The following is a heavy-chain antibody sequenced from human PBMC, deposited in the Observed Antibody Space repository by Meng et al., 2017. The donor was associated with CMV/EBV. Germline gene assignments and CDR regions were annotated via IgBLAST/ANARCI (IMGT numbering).Heavy chain of an antibody. Sequence: GESLKISCAASGFTFSSYSMNWVRQAPGKGLEWVSSIRSSSSYIYYADSVKGRFTISRDNAKNSLYLQMNSLRAEDTAVYYCARGPGRIAARPWYWGQGTLVTVSS. V-gene: IGHV3-21*01. CDR3: ARGPGRIAARPWY. D-gene: IGHD6-6*01. CDR2: IRSSSSYI. CDR1: GFTFSSYS. J-gene: IGHJ4*02.